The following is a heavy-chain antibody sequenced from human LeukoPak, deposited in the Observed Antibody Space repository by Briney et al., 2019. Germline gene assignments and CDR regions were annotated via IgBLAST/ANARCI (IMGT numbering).Heavy chain of an antibody. J-gene: IGHJ6*02. CDR1: GGSISSGDYY. CDR2: IYYSGST. V-gene: IGHV4-30-4*01. Sequence: SQTLSLTCTVSGGSISSGDYYWSWIRQPPGKGLEWIGYIYYSGSTYYNPSLKSRVTISVDKSKNQFSLKLSSVTAADTAVYYCARDEVAAPYGMDVWGQGTTVTVSS. CDR3: ARDEVAAPYGMDV. D-gene: IGHD6-25*01.